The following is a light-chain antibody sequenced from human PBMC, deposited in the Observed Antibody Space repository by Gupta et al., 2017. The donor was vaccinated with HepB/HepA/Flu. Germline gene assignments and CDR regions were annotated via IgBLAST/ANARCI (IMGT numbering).Light chain of an antibody. CDR2: GAS. CDR1: QSVHTN. Sequence: VMTQSPATLSVSPGERVAFSCRASQSVHTNLAWMQQRPGQAPRVLFYGASARATGVPARFIASGSRTEFTLTITSLQSEDVAVYVCQQYNNLPWTFGQGTKVEI. J-gene: IGKJ1*01. V-gene: IGKV3-15*01. CDR3: QQYNNLPWT.